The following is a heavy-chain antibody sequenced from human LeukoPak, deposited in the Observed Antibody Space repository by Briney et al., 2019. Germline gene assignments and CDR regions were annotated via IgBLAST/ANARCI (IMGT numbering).Heavy chain of an antibody. J-gene: IGHJ4*02. Sequence: SETLSFTCTVSGGSISSSSYYWGWIRQPPGKGLEWIGSIYYSGSTYYNPSLKSRVTISVDTSKNQFSLKLSSVTAADTAVYYCARVTLIQLWLWGQGTLVTVSS. CDR2: IYYSGST. D-gene: IGHD5-18*01. V-gene: IGHV4-39*07. CDR1: GGSISSSSYY. CDR3: ARVTLIQLWL.